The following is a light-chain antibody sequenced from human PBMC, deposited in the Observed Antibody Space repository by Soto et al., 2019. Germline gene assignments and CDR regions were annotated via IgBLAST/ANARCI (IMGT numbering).Light chain of an antibody. J-gene: IGLJ1*01. Sequence: SYELTQPPSXXXXPGQTARITCGGNNIGSKSVHWYQQKPGQAPVLVVYDDSDRPSGIPERFSGSNSGNTATLTISRVEAGDEADYYCQVWDSSSDHPGVFGTGTKLTVL. V-gene: IGLV3-21*02. CDR3: QVWDSSSDHPGV. CDR2: DDS. CDR1: NIGSKS.